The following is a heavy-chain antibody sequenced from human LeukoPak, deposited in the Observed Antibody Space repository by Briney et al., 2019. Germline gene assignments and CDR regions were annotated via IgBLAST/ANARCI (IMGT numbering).Heavy chain of an antibody. CDR1: GFNFKNYG. CDR3: VRDLHGPFDI. Sequence: SGGSLRLSCAASGFNFKNYGMHWVRQAPGKGLEWVAMILYDGSNKYHADSVKGRFTISRDNSKNTLYLQLHSLRLEDTAVYFCVRDLHGPFDIWGQGTMVTVSS. J-gene: IGHJ3*02. CDR2: ILYDGSNK. V-gene: IGHV3-30*03. D-gene: IGHD2-8*01.